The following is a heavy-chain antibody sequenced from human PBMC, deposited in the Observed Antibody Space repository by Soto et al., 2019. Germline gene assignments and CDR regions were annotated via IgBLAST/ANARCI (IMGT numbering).Heavy chain of an antibody. Sequence: GGSLRLSCAASGFTFSSYAMSWVRQAPGKGLEWVSAISGSGGSTYYADSVKGRFTISRDNSKNTLYLQMNSLRAEDTAVYYCTTDEWGGNFDEHAFDIWGQGTMVTVS. CDR1: GFTFSSYA. V-gene: IGHV3-23*01. D-gene: IGHD2-21*02. CDR3: TTDEWGGNFDEHAFDI. CDR2: ISGSGGST. J-gene: IGHJ3*02.